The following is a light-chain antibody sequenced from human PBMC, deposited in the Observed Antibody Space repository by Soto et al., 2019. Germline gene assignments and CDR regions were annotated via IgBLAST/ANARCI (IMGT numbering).Light chain of an antibody. J-gene: IGKJ1*01. Sequence: EIVMTQSPDTLSVSPGERATLSCRASQSVGSNLAWYQKKPGQAPRLLIFGASTRATGIPARFSGSGSGTEFTLTISSLQSEDFATYYCQQYNSYPWTFGQGTKVEIK. CDR2: GAS. CDR3: QQYNSYPWT. V-gene: IGKV3-15*01. CDR1: QSVGSN.